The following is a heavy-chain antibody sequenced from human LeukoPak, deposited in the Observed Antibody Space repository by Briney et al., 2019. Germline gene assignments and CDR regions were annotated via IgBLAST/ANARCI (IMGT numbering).Heavy chain of an antibody. CDR1: GYTFTSYW. CDR2: IYPGDSDT. Sequence: GESLQISCKGSGYTFTSYWIGWGRQMPGKGLEWMGVIYPGDSDTRYSPSFQGQVTISADKSISTTYLQWSSLKASDTAMYYCARHPSGSWSHFHSWGQGTLVTVSS. J-gene: IGHJ4*02. CDR3: ARHPSGSWSHFHS. D-gene: IGHD6-13*01. V-gene: IGHV5-51*01.